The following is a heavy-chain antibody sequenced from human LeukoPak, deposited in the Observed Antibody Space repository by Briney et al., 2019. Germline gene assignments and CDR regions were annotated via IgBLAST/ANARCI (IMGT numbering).Heavy chain of an antibody. D-gene: IGHD4-11*01. CDR1: GFTFSSYA. V-gene: IGHV3-23*01. Sequence: GGSLRLSCAASGFTFSSYAMSWVRQAPGKGLEWVSAISGSGGSTYHADSVKGRFTISRDNSKNTLFLQMNSLRAEDTAVYYCAKRTDYSNYGPFDYWGQGTLVTVSS. CDR3: AKRTDYSNYGPFDY. J-gene: IGHJ4*02. CDR2: ISGSGGST.